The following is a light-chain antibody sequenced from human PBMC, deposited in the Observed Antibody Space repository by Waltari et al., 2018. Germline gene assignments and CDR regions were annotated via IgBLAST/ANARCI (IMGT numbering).Light chain of an antibody. Sequence: DIVMTQSPLSLPVTPGEPASISCTSSRSLLHSSGYNYVDWYLQKPGQSPQLLISLGSNRASGGPDRFSGSGSGTDFTLKISRVEAEDVGVYYCMQALQSPLTFGGGTKVEIK. CDR2: LGS. V-gene: IGKV2-28*01. J-gene: IGKJ4*01. CDR1: RSLLHSSGYNY. CDR3: MQALQSPLT.